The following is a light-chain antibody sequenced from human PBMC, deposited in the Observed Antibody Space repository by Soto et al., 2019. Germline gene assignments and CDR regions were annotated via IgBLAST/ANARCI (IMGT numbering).Light chain of an antibody. V-gene: IGLV2-14*01. CDR3: SSYTSSSTLEVV. CDR2: EVS. J-gene: IGLJ2*01. CDR1: SSDVGCYIY. Sequence: QSVLTQPASVSGSPGQSITISCTGTSSDVGCYIYVSWYQQHPGKAPKLMIYEVSNRPSGVSNRFSGSKSGNTASLTISGLQAEDEADYYCSSYTSSSTLEVVFGGGTKLTVL.